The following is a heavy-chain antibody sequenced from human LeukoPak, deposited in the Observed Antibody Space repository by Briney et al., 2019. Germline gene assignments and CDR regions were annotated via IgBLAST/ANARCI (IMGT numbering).Heavy chain of an antibody. CDR1: GFTFSSFG. CDR3: VKASEYYDY. CDR2: IATNGGSI. D-gene: IGHD3-10*01. J-gene: IGHJ4*02. V-gene: IGHV3-64D*06. Sequence: GESLRLSCSASGFTFSSFGMHWVRQAPGKGLEYVSSIATNGGSIVYADSVRGRFTISRDNSKNALYLQMSSLRPEDTAVYFCVKASEYYDYWGQGTLVTVSS.